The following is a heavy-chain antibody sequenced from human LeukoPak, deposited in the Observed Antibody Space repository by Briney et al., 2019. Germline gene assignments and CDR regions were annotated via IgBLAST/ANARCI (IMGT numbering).Heavy chain of an antibody. V-gene: IGHV1-2*02. CDR2: INPNSGGT. CDR3: ARVRTAGYYDILTGYRVFDY. Sequence: GASVKVSCKASGYTFTGYYMHWVRQAPGQGLEWMGWINPNSGGTNYAQKFQGRVTMSRDTSISTAYMELSRLRSDDTAVYCCARVRTAGYYDILTGYRVFDYWGQGTLVTVSS. J-gene: IGHJ4*02. CDR1: GYTFTGYY. D-gene: IGHD3-9*01.